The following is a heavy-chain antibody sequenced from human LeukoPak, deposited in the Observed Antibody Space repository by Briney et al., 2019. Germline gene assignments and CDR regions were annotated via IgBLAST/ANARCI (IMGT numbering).Heavy chain of an antibody. Sequence: SETLSLTCTVSGGSISSGGYYWSWIRQHPGKGLEWIGYIYYSGSTYYNPSLKSRVTISVDTSKNQFSLKLSSVTAADTAVYYCAREYSGLTDYWGQGTLVTVSS. V-gene: IGHV4-31*03. CDR3: AREYSGLTDY. CDR1: GGSISSGGYY. J-gene: IGHJ4*02. CDR2: IYYSGST. D-gene: IGHD1-26*01.